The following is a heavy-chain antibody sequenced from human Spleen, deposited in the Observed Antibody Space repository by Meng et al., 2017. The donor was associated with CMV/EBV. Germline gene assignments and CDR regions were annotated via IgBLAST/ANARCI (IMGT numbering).Heavy chain of an antibody. J-gene: IGHJ4*02. V-gene: IGHV3-23*01. CDR3: ALDSSYYDSSRPRFDH. CDR2: ISGSGGAT. Sequence: GESLKISCGGSGFTFSDYPMSWVRQAPGKGLEWVSGISGSGGATYYADSVKGRFTMSRDNSKNTLYLQMNSLGAEDTAAYYCALDSSYYDSSRPRFDHWGQGTLVTVSS. D-gene: IGHD3-22*01. CDR1: GFTFSDYP.